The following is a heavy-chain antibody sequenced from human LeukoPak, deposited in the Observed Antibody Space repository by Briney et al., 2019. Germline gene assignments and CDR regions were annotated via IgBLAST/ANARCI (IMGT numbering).Heavy chain of an antibody. CDR1: GYTFTGYY. J-gene: IGHJ4*02. D-gene: IGHD5-12*01. CDR2: INPNSGGT. Sequence: ASVKVSCKASGYTFTGYYMHWVRQAPGQGLEWMGRINPNSGGTNYAQKFQGRVTMTRDTSISTAYMELSRLRSDDTAVYYCAREPNAVATTDYWGQGPLVTVSS. V-gene: IGHV1-2*06. CDR3: AREPNAVATTDY.